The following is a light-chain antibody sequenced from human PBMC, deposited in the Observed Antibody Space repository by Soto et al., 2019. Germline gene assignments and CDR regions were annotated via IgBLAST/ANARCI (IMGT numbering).Light chain of an antibody. J-gene: IGLJ1*01. CDR3: AAGIYSLTGYV. CDR1: NPNIGSNT. V-gene: IGLV1-44*01. Sequence: PPSSYADTGPRGRMPSSGRNPNIGSNTVNWYQQLPGTAPKLLIYSNNQRPSGVPDRFSGSKSGTSASLAISGLQSEDDADDYGAAGIYSLTGYVF. CDR2: SNN.